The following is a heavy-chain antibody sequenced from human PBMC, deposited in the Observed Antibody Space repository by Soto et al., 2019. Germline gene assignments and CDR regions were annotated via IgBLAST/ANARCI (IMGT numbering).Heavy chain of an antibody. CDR1: GGTFSSYA. J-gene: IGHJ4*02. CDR2: IIPIFGTA. CDR3: ARDRGYYYGSGSYYHFDY. V-gene: IGHV1-69*01. D-gene: IGHD3-10*01. Sequence: QVQLVQSGAEVKKPGSSVKVSCKASGGTFSSYAISWVRQAPGQGLEWMGGIIPIFGTANYAQKFQGRVTITADEFTSTAYMELSSLRSEDTAVYYCARDRGYYYGSGSYYHFDYWGQGTLVTVSS.